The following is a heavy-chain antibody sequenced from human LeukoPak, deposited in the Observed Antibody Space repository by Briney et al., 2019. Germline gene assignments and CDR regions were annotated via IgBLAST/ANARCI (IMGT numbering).Heavy chain of an antibody. V-gene: IGHV3-64*04. CDR3: GSDTVLGY. Sequence: GGSLRLSCSASGFTFSSFAMHWVRQAPGKGLEFVSAVTSNGGSTYNADSVKGRFTISRDNAKNTVYLQMNSLRVEDTAVYYCGSDTVLGYWGQGTLVTASS. CDR1: GFTFSSFA. D-gene: IGHD5-18*01. CDR2: VTSNGGST. J-gene: IGHJ4*02.